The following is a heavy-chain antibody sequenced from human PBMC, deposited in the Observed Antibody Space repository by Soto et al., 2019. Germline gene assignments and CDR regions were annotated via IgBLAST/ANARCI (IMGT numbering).Heavy chain of an antibody. D-gene: IGHD2-2*01. CDR3: ARAPGVVVPAAIGGY. Sequence: GGSLRLSCAASGFTFSSYSMNWVRQAPGKGLEWVSSISSSSSYIYYADSVKGRFTISRDNAKNSLYLQMNSLRAEDTAVYYCARAPGVVVPAAIGGYWGQGTLVTVSS. V-gene: IGHV3-21*01. CDR1: GFTFSSYS. J-gene: IGHJ4*02. CDR2: ISSSSSYI.